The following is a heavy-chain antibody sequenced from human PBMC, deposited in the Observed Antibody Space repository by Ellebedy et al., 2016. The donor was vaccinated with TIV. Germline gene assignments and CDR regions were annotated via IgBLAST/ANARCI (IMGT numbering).Heavy chain of an antibody. CDR2: IWHEGINK. J-gene: IGHJ4*02. CDR1: GFTLSSYG. D-gene: IGHD1-26*01. Sequence: PGGSLRLSCAASGFTLSSYGMHWVRQAPGKGLEWVAVIWHEGINKHYADSVKGRFTISRDISKNTLYLQMNSLRAEDTAVYFCAREKQSRRQEGANYFDYWGQGTLVTVSS. V-gene: IGHV3-33*01. CDR3: AREKQSRRQEGANYFDY.